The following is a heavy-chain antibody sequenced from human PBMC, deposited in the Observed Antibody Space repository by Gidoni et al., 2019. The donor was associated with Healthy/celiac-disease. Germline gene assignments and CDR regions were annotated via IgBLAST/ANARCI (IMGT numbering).Heavy chain of an antibody. CDR3: TTPQDDILTGVDY. CDR1: GFTFSNAW. Sequence: EVQLVASGGGLVKPGGSLSLSCAASGFTFSNAWMSWVRRAPGKGLEWVGRIKSKTDGGTTDYAAPVKGRFTISRDDSKNTLYLQMNSLKTEDTAVYYCTTPQDDILTGVDYWGQGTLVTVSS. D-gene: IGHD3-9*01. V-gene: IGHV3-15*01. CDR2: IKSKTDGGTT. J-gene: IGHJ4*02.